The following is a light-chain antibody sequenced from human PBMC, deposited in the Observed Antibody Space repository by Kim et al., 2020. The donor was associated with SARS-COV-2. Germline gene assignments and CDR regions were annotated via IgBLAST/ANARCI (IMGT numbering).Light chain of an antibody. CDR1: QDIRND. CDR2: GAS. CDR3: LQHSTYPIT. J-gene: IGKJ5*01. Sequence: ASVGDRITITCRASQDIRNDLGWYQQNPGRAPKRLIYGASSLQSGVPSRFSGSGSGTEFSLTISSVQPEDFATYFCLQHSTYPITFGQGTRLEIK. V-gene: IGKV1-17*01.